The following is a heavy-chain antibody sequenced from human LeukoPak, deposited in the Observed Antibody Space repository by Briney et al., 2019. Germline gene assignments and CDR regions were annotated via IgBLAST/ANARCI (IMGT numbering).Heavy chain of an antibody. CDR2: INSDESFT. J-gene: IGHJ4*02. CDR3: ARGSSDWYGIDY. Sequence: GGSLRLSCAASGLTFSNYWMHWVRQVSGKGLVWVSGINSDESFTSYADSVKGRFTISRDNAKNTLYLQMNSLRAEDTALYYCARGSSDWYGIDYWGQGILVPVSS. CDR1: GLTFSNYW. V-gene: IGHV3-74*01. D-gene: IGHD6-19*01.